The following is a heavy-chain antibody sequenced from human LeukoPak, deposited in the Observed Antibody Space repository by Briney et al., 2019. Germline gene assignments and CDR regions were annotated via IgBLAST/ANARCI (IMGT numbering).Heavy chain of an antibody. CDR3: ATVLEMATQVFDY. J-gene: IGHJ4*02. D-gene: IGHD5-24*01. CDR1: GYTFTSYY. V-gene: IGHV1-46*01. CDR2: INPSGGST. Sequence: ASVKVSCKASGYTFTSYYMHWVRQAPGQGLEWMGIINPSGGSTSYAQKFQGRVTMTRDASTSTVYMELGSLRSEDTAVYYCATVLEMATQVFDYWGQGTLVTVSS.